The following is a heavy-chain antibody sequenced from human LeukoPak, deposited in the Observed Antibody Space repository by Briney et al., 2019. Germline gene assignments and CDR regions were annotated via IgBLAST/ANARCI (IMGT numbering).Heavy chain of an antibody. J-gene: IGHJ4*02. D-gene: IGHD3-10*01. CDR1: GYTFTSYD. CDR2: MSPNSGDT. Sequence: ASVKVSCKASGYTFTSYDFNWVRQATGQRPEWMGWMSPNSGDTGYAQKFQDRVTMTRNTSISTAYMELSSLRSDDTAVYYCAKRPYGSGGGHFDHWGQGTLAIVSS. CDR3: AKRPYGSGGGHFDH. V-gene: IGHV1-8*01.